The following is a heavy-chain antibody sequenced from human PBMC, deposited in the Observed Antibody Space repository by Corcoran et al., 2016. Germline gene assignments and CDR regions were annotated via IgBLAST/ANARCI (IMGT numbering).Heavy chain of an antibody. CDR1: GGTFSSYA. V-gene: IGHV1-69*01. D-gene: IGHD3-3*01. J-gene: IGHJ6*02. Sequence: QVQLVQSGAEVKKPGSSVKVSCKASGGTFSSYAISWVRQAPGQGLEWMGGIIPIFGTANYAQKFQGRVTITADESTSTAYMELSSLSSEDTAVYFWATGDVRFVEWLPNGGGRHGSYYGMDVWGQGTMVTVSS. CDR2: IIPIFGTA. CDR3: ATGDVRFVEWLPNGGGRHGSYYGMDV.